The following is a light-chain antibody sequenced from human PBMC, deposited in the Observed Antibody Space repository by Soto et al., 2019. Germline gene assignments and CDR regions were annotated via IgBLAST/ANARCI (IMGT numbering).Light chain of an antibody. Sequence: DIVLTQSPGSLSLSPGERATLSCRASQSVDSSFFAWYQQKPGQAPRLLIYGASKKATGTPDRFSGSGSGTDFTLPITRLEPEDFAVYYCQQYVSSVTFGQGNKGDI. J-gene: IGKJ1*01. CDR1: QSVDSSF. CDR2: GAS. V-gene: IGKV3-20*01. CDR3: QQYVSSVT.